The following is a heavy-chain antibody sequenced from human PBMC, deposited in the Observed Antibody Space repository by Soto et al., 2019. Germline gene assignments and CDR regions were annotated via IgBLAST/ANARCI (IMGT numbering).Heavy chain of an antibody. J-gene: IGHJ4*02. CDR2: IYHSGST. CDR3: ARGSGKFPFDY. CDR1: GGSISSGGYS. V-gene: IGHV4-30-2*01. D-gene: IGHD1-26*01. Sequence: SETLSLTCAVSGGSISSGGYSWSWIRQPPGKGLEWIGYIYHSGSTYYNPSLKSRVTISVDRSKNQFSLKLSSVTAADTAVYYCARGSGKFPFDYWGQGTLVTVSS.